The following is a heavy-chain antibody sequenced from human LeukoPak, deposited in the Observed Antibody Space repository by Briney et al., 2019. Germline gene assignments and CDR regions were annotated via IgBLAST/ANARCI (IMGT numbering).Heavy chain of an antibody. J-gene: IGHJ4*02. Sequence: GASVKVSCKASGYTFTTYSIFWMRQAPGQGLEWMGWINAGNGNTKYSQELQARVTITRDTSANTAYVELSSLRSEDTAVYYCAREHDFLIDYSFDYWGQGTLVTVSS. D-gene: IGHD3-3*01. V-gene: IGHV1-3*01. CDR3: AREHDFLIDYSFDY. CDR1: GYTFTTYS. CDR2: INAGNGNT.